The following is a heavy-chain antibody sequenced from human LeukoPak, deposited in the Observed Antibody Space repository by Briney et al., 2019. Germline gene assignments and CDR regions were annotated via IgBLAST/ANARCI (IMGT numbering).Heavy chain of an antibody. CDR3: ARDSLPMAVTGPFDH. CDR1: GFIFSSYS. V-gene: IGHV3-21*01. Sequence: GGSLRLSCAASGFIFSSYSMNWVRQAPGKGLEWVSSTTSSSRYIYYADSVKGRVIISRDNSKSALYLQMNSLRAEDTAIYYCARDSLPMAVTGPFDHWGQGALVTVSS. D-gene: IGHD6-19*01. J-gene: IGHJ4*02. CDR2: TTSSSRYI.